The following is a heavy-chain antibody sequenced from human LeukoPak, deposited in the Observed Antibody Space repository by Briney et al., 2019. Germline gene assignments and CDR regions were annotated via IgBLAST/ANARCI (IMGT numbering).Heavy chain of an antibody. Sequence: SETLSLTCTVSGGSISSYYWSWIRQPPGKGLEWIGYIYYSGSTNYNPSLKSRVTISVDTSKNQFSLKLSSVTAADTAVYYCASTGLDYYDRGVYFDYWGQGTLVTVSS. V-gene: IGHV4-59*01. D-gene: IGHD3-22*01. CDR1: GGSISSYY. J-gene: IGHJ4*02. CDR3: ASTGLDYYDRGVYFDY. CDR2: IYYSGST.